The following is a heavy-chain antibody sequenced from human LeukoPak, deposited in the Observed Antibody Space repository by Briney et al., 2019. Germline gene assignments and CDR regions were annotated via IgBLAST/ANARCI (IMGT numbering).Heavy chain of an antibody. D-gene: IGHD3-22*01. CDR2: INYSGST. Sequence: SETLSLTCAVYARSFSSNYWSWIRQPPGNGLEWIGKINYSGSTNDNPSLKSRVNISVDMSKNQFSLKLSSVTAADTAVYYCARLIYYDSSGYLDYWGQGSLVTVSS. J-gene: IGHJ4*02. CDR3: ARLIYYDSSGYLDY. V-gene: IGHV4-34*01. CDR1: ARSFSSNY.